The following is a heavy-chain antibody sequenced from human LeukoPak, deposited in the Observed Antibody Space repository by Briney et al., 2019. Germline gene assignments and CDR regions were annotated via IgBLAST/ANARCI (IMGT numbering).Heavy chain of an antibody. J-gene: IGHJ3*02. D-gene: IGHD2/OR15-2a*01. CDR3: ARGEYGDI. V-gene: IGHV3-23*01. CDR1: GFTFSSYA. Sequence: GGSLRLSCAASGFTFSSYAMSWLLQAPGKGLEWVSAKSDSGGSTYYDDSVKGRFTISRDNAKNSLYLQLNSLRVEDTAVYYCARGEYGDIWGQGTMVTVSS. CDR2: KSDSGGST.